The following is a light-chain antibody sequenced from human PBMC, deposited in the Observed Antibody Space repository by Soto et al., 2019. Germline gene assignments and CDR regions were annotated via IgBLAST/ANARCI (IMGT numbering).Light chain of an antibody. J-gene: IGKJ4*01. CDR3: QQQNSYPLT. CDR1: QGTSND. Sequence: IQMTQSPSSLYAYVGDRVTITCRASQGTSNDLGWYQQKPGKAPKRLIYSATRLQSGVPLRFRGSVSGTEFTLTIVSLQPEHFATYYCQQQNSYPLTFGVRTRVEVK. V-gene: IGKV1-17*01. CDR2: SAT.